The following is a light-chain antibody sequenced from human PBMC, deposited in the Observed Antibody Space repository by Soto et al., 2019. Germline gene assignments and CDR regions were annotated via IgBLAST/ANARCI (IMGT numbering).Light chain of an antibody. CDR2: AAS. V-gene: IGKV1-27*01. CDR1: QAISNY. J-gene: IGKJ3*01. Sequence: DIQMTQSPSSVSASVGDRVTITCRASQAISNYLAWYQQKPGEVPKVLIYAASTLQSGVPPRFSGSGSGTDFTLTITSLQPEDVATYYWQKYNSAPFTFGPGTKVDLK. CDR3: QKYNSAPFT.